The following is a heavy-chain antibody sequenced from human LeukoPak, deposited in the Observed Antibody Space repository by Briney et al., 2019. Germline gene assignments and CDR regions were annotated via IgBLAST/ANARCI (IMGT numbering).Heavy chain of an antibody. D-gene: IGHD3-9*01. CDR1: GGSFSGYY. V-gene: IGHV4-34*01. J-gene: IGHJ5*02. Sequence: KPSETLSLTCAVYGGSFSGYYWSWIRQPPGKGLEWIGEINHSGSTNYNPSLKSRVTISVDTSKNQFSLKLSSVTAADTAVYYCARAVRKLYDILTGYYRPPSWFDPWGQGTLVTVSS. CDR3: ARAVRKLYDILTGYYRPPSWFDP. CDR2: INHSGST.